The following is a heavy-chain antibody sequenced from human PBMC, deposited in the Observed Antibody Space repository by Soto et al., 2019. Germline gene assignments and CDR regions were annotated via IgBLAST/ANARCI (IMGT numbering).Heavy chain of an antibody. D-gene: IGHD3-3*01. CDR2: IKQDGSEK. V-gene: IGHV3-7*01. CDR1: GFTFSSYW. Sequence: GGSLRLSCAASGFTFSSYWMSWVRQAPGKGLEWVANIKQDGSEKYYVDSVKGRFTISRDNAKNSLYLQTNSLRAEDTAVYYCASTSPITIFGVVIVPSFYMDVCGKGTTVTVSS. J-gene: IGHJ6*03. CDR3: ASTSPITIFGVVIVPSFYMDV.